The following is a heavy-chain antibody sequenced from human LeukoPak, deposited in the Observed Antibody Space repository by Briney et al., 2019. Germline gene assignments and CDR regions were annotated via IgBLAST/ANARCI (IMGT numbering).Heavy chain of an antibody. D-gene: IGHD2-15*01. Sequence: GESLKISCKGSGYSFTSYWIGGVRQVPGKGLEWMGIIYPGDSDTRYSPSFQGQVTISADKSISTAYLQWNSLKASDTAMYYCARFVGACSGGSCYSDYWGQGTLVTVSS. CDR2: IYPGDSDT. V-gene: IGHV5-51*01. J-gene: IGHJ4*02. CDR1: GYSFTSYW. CDR3: ARFVGACSGGSCYSDY.